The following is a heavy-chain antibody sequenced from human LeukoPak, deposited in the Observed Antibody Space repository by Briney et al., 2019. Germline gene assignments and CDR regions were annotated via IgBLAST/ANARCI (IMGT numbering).Heavy chain of an antibody. CDR3: ARHVWLQPFDY. V-gene: IGHV4-59*08. CDR2: IYYSGST. D-gene: IGHD3-9*01. Sequence: PSETLSLTCSVSGGSMNSYYWSWIRQSPGKGEEWIGYIYYSGSTNYNPSLKSRVTISVDTSKNQFSLKLSSVTAADTAVYYRARHVWLQPFDYWGQGTLVTVSS. CDR1: GGSMNSYY. J-gene: IGHJ4*02.